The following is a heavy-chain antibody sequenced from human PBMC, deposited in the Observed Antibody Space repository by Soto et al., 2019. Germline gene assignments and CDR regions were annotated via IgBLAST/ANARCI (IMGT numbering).Heavy chain of an antibody. Sequence: GGSLRLSCAASGFTFCSYAMSGVRQAPGKGLEWVSAISGSGGSTYYADSVKGRFTISRDNSKNTLYLQMNSLRAEDTAVYYCAKDYQGWGDAFDIWGQGTTVTVSS. V-gene: IGHV3-23*01. J-gene: IGHJ3*02. CDR2: ISGSGGST. CDR3: AKDYQGWGDAFDI. D-gene: IGHD2-2*01. CDR1: GFTFCSYA.